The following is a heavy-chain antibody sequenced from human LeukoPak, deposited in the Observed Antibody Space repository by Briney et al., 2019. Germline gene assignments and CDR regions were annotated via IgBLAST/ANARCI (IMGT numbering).Heavy chain of an antibody. CDR3: ASRSTTGGYAFDI. J-gene: IGHJ3*02. CDR1: GFTVSSNY. Sequence: GGSLRLSCAASGFTVSSNYMSWVRQAPGKGLEWVANIKQDGSEKYYVDSVKGRFTISRDNAKNSLYLQMNSLRAEDTAVYYCASRSTTGGYAFDIWGQGTMVTVSS. D-gene: IGHD1-26*01. CDR2: IKQDGSEK. V-gene: IGHV3-7*01.